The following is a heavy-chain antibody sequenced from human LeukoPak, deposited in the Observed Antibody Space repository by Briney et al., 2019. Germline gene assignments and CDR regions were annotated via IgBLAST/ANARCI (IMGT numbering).Heavy chain of an antibody. CDR1: GGSISSYY. CDR2: IYYSGST. V-gene: IGHV4-39*07. CDR3: AREYCSGGSCHRGWFDP. J-gene: IGHJ5*02. Sequence: SETLSLTCTVSGGSISSYYWGWIRQPPGKGLEWIGSIYYSGSTYYNPSLKSRVTISVDTSKNQLSLKLSSVTAADTAVYYCAREYCSGGSCHRGWFDPWGQGTLVTVSS. D-gene: IGHD2-15*01.